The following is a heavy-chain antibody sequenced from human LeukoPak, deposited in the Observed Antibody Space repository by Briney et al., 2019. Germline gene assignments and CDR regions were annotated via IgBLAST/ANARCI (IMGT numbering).Heavy chain of an antibody. D-gene: IGHD6-6*01. CDR3: AKLNSYSSSPALYYFGY. V-gene: IGHV3-23*01. Sequence: GGSLRLSCAASGFTFSSYAMSWVRQAPGKGLEWVSAISGSGGSTYYADSVKGRFTISRDNSKNTLYLQMNSLRAEDTAVYYCAKLNSYSSSPALYYFGYWGQGTLVTVSS. J-gene: IGHJ4*02. CDR1: GFTFSSYA. CDR2: ISGSGGST.